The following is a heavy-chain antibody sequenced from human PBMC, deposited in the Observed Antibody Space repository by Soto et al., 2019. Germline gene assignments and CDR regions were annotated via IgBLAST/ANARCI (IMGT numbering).Heavy chain of an antibody. Sequence: QLHLQESGPGLVKPSETLSLTCTVSGGSIGSTSHYWGWIRQPPGNGLEWIANVYYSGITYYNPSLRSRITISVDSSKNQFSLKMNSVTAADTAMYYCARYSDYGDHPGDYWGQGTLVTVSS. D-gene: IGHD4-17*01. V-gene: IGHV4-39*01. CDR3: ARYSDYGDHPGDY. CDR2: VYYSGIT. CDR1: GGSIGSTSHY. J-gene: IGHJ4*02.